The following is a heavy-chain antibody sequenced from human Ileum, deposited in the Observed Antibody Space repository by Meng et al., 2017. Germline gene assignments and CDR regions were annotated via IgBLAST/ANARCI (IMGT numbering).Heavy chain of an antibody. D-gene: IGHD6-13*01. J-gene: IGHJ4*02. CDR2: IYHSGST. V-gene: IGHV4-4*02. Sequence: HVPLEDSGPRLLKPSRTLSLTLAVAGCSISSSNGWSWGRPPPGKGLEWIGEIYHSGSTNYTPSLKSRVTISVDKSKNQFSLKLSSVTAADTAVYYCASLGPRTAAGRVYYFDYWGQGTLVTVSS. CDR1: GCSISSSNG. CDR3: ASLGPRTAAGRVYYFDY.